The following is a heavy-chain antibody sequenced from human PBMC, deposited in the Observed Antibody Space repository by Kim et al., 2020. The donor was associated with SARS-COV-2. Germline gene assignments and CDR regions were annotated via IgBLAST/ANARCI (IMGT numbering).Heavy chain of an antibody. CDR3: ARDLEKGWELPAGAFDI. Sequence: VKGRFTISRDNSKNTLYLQMNSLRAEDTAVYYCARDLEKGWELPAGAFDIWCQGTMVTVSS. J-gene: IGHJ3*02. V-gene: IGHV3-30*07. D-gene: IGHD1-26*01.